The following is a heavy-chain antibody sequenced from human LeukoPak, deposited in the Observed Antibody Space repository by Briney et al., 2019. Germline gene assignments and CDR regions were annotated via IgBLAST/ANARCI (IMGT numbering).Heavy chain of an antibody. CDR2: IYSGGTT. V-gene: IGHV3-66*01. CDR1: RFTVSNNY. D-gene: IGHD5-18*01. CDR3: ARDPPAVTANTYG. J-gene: IGHJ4*02. Sequence: GGSLRLSCAASRFTVSNNYMNWVRQAPGKGLEWVSLIYSGGTTYYADSVKGRFTISRDGSKNTLYLQMNSLRVEDTAVYYCARDPPAVTANTYGWGQGTLVTVSS.